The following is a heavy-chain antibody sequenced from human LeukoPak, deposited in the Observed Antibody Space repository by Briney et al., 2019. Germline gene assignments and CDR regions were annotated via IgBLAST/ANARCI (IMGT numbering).Heavy chain of an antibody. D-gene: IGHD3-10*01. CDR2: IKSKTDGGTT. J-gene: IGHJ4*02. V-gene: IGHV3-15*01. CDR3: TTAQFYGSGRFFDY. Sequence: GGSLRLSCAASGFTFTNAWMTWVRQAPGKGLEWVGRIKSKTDGGTTDYAAPVKGRFTISRDDSKNTLYLQMNSLKTEDTAVYYCTTAQFYGSGRFFDYWGQGTLVTASS. CDR1: GFTFTNAW.